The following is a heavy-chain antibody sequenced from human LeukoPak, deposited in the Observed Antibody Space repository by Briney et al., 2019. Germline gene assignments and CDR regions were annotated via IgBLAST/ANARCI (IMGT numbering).Heavy chain of an antibody. CDR1: KFTFNSYG. J-gene: IGHJ3*02. Sequence: PGGSLRLSCTMSKFTFNSYGIFWVRQAPGKGLEWVAVIWYDGSERYYPNSVKGRFTISRDNSKNTLYLQMNSLRAEDTAVYYCASDQYDSSGYDAFDIWGQGTMVTVSS. CDR2: IWYDGSER. V-gene: IGHV3-33*01. CDR3: ASDQYDSSGYDAFDI. D-gene: IGHD3-22*01.